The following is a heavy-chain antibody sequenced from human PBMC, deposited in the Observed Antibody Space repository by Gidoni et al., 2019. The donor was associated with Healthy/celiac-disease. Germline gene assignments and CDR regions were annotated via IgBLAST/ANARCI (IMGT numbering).Heavy chain of an antibody. CDR3: ARSDATTVTPYYFDY. CDR1: GGSISSYY. V-gene: IGHV4-59*01. CDR2: IYYSGST. Sequence: QVQLQESGPGLVKPSETLSLTCTVSGGSISSYYWSWIRQPPGKGLEWIGYIYYSGSTNYNPSLKSRVTISVDTSKNQFSLKLSSVTAADTAVYYCARSDATTVTPYYFDYWGQGTLVTVSS. J-gene: IGHJ4*02. D-gene: IGHD4-17*01.